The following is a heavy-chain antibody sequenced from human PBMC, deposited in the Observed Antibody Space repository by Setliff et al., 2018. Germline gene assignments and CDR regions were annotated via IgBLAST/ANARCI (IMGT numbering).Heavy chain of an antibody. D-gene: IGHD1-1*01. V-gene: IGHV1-69*13. J-gene: IGHJ6*03. Sequence: ASVKVSCKASGGTFRDFAIGWVRQAPGQGLEWMGGIMPVFGTPDYAQKFEGRVTISADETTTTAYLELSSLRSEDTGVYYCGSRQFPGGGNYYYFMDVWGKGTTVTVSS. CDR1: GGTFRDFA. CDR3: GSRQFPGGGNYYYFMDV. CDR2: IMPVFGTP.